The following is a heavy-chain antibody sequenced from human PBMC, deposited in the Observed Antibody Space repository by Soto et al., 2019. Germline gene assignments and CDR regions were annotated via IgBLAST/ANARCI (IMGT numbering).Heavy chain of an antibody. CDR1: GGSISSYY. D-gene: IGHD4-17*01. J-gene: IGHJ4*02. CDR2: IYYSGST. Sequence: SETLSLTCTISGGSISSYYWSWIRQPPGKGLEWIGYIYYSGSTNYNPSLKSRVTISVDTSKNQFSLKLSSVTAADTAVYYCARGRSERLPLDYGDYFDYWGQGTLVTVSS. V-gene: IGHV4-59*01. CDR3: ARGRSERLPLDYGDYFDY.